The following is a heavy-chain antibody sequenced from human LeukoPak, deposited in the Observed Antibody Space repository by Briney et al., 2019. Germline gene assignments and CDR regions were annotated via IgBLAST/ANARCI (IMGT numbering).Heavy chain of an antibody. CDR1: GCPLADNG. J-gene: IGHJ4*02. D-gene: IGHD4-17*01. CDR3: ARERDRGNDFGDSVDY. Sequence: PGGSLRLSCAASGCPLADNGMSWVRQTPGKGLEWVGGINWNGADTAYAGSVKGRFTVSRDNAKTSLYLQMTGLTAEDTAFYYCARERDRGNDFGDSVDYWGQGTLVTVSS. V-gene: IGHV3-20*04. CDR2: INWNGADT.